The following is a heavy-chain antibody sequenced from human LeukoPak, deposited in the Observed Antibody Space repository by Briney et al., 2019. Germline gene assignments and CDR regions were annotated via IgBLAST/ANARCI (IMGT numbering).Heavy chain of an antibody. V-gene: IGHV1-18*01. D-gene: IGHD6-19*01. CDR1: GCTFTSYG. J-gene: IGHJ3*02. Sequence: ASVKVSCKASGCTFTSYGISWVRQAPGQGLEWMGWISAYNGNTNYAQKLQGRVTMATDTSTSTAYMELRSLRSDDTAVYYCARKRVAGTNDAFDIWGQGTMVTVSS. CDR2: ISAYNGNT. CDR3: ARKRVAGTNDAFDI.